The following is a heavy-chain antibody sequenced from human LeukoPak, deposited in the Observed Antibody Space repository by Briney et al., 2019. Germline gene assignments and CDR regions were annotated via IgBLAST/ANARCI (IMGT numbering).Heavy chain of an antibody. CDR3: ARGDIVVVPAAMGAFCWFDP. J-gene: IGHJ5*02. CDR2: INHSGRT. Sequence: SETLSLTCAVYGGSFSGYYWSWIRQPPGKGLEWIGGINHSGRTNYNPSLKSRVTISVDTSKNQFSLKLSSVTAADTAVYYCARGDIVVVPAAMGAFCWFDPWGQGTLVTVSS. V-gene: IGHV4-34*01. CDR1: GGSFSGYY. D-gene: IGHD2-2*01.